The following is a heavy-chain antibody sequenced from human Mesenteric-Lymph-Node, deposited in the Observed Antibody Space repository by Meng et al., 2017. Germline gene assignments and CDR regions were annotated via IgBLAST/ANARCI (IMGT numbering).Heavy chain of an antibody. V-gene: IGHV3-7*01. CDR2: INQYGNEI. CDR3: ARDLGDGIWSGYRY. D-gene: IGHD3-3*01. J-gene: IGHJ4*02. Sequence: GESLKISCATSGFTFTGYWMSWVRQAPGKGLEWVANINQYGNEIYYVDSVKGRFTISRDNSENTLYLQMNSLRAEDTAVYCCARDLGDGIWSGYRYWGQGALVTVSS. CDR1: GFTFTGYW.